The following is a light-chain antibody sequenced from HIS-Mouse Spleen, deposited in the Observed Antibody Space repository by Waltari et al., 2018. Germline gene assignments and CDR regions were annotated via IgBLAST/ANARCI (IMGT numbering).Light chain of an antibody. J-gene: IGLJ3*02. CDR1: SSDVGSYNL. CDR2: VGS. CDR3: CSYAGSSTWV. V-gene: IGLV2-23*01. Sequence: QSALTQPASVSGSPGQSITISCTGTSSDVGSYNLVSWYQQHPGKAPKLIIYVGSKRPSGVSNRFSGSKSGNTASLTISGLQAEDEADYYCCSYAGSSTWVFGGGTKLTVL.